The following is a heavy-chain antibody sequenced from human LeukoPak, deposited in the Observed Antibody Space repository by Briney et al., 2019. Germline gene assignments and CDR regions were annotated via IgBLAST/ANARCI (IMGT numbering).Heavy chain of an antibody. D-gene: IGHD1-26*01. J-gene: IGHJ4*02. CDR1: GFTFSNYG. CDR2: ISGSGGST. V-gene: IGHV3-23*01. CDR3: ATFALDSGFDY. Sequence: PGGSLRLSCAASGFTFSNYGMSWVRQAPGKGLEWVSAISGSGGSTCYADSVKGRFTISRDNSKNTLYLQMNSLRAEDTAVYYCATFALDSGFDYWGQGTLVTVSS.